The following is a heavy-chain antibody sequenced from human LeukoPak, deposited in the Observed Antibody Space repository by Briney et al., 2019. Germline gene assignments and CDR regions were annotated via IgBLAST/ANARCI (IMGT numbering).Heavy chain of an antibody. Sequence: SETLSLTCTVSGGSISSYYWSWIRQPPGKGLEWIGYICYSGSTNYNPSLKSRVTISVDTSKNQFSLKLSSVTAADTAVYYCARSSWIQLWLVWGQGTMVTVSS. J-gene: IGHJ3*01. CDR3: ARSSWIQLWLV. V-gene: IGHV4-59*01. D-gene: IGHD5-18*01. CDR2: ICYSGST. CDR1: GGSISSYY.